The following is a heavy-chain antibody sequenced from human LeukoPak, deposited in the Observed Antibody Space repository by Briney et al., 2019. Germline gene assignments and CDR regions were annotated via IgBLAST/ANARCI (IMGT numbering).Heavy chain of an antibody. CDR1: GFTFSGYW. D-gene: IGHD5-24*01. Sequence: PGGSLRLSCAASGFTFSGYWMSWVRQAPGKGLEWVANIKEDGSKKCYVDSVKGRFTISRDNAKNSLYLQMNSLRAEDTAVYYCARDGRDGYIDYWGQGTLVTVSS. CDR3: ARDGRDGYIDY. CDR2: IKEDGSKK. J-gene: IGHJ4*02. V-gene: IGHV3-7*01.